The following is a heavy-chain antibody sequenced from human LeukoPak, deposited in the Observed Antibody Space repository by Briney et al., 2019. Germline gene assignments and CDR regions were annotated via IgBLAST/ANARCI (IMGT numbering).Heavy chain of an antibody. CDR2: IYTDGST. J-gene: IGHJ4*02. V-gene: IGHV3-53*03. CDR1: GFTVSRNY. CDR3: ARDYGDY. D-gene: IGHD3-10*01. Sequence: GGSLRLSCAASGFTVSRNYMSWVRQAPGKGLEWVSVIYTDGSTYYADSVKGRFTISRNNSKNTLYLQMNSLRAEDTAVYYCARDYGDYWGQGTLVTVSS.